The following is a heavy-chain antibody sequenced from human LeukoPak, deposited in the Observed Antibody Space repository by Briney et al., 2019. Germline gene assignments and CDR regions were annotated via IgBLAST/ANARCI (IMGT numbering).Heavy chain of an antibody. Sequence: GGSLRLSCAASGFTFSDYYISWIRQAPGKGLEWVSYISSSGSTIYYADSVKGRFTISRDNAKNSLYLQMNSLRAEDTAVYYCVRDDDRPDNGLDYWGQGTLVTVSS. V-gene: IGHV3-11*04. CDR3: VRDDDRPDNGLDY. CDR2: ISSSGSTI. J-gene: IGHJ4*02. CDR1: GFTFSDYY. D-gene: IGHD3-22*01.